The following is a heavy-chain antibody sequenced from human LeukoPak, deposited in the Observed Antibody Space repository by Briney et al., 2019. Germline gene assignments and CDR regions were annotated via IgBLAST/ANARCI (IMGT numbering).Heavy chain of an antibody. V-gene: IGHV4-39*01. D-gene: IGHD6-19*01. CDR1: GGSISSSSYF. CDR3: ARHIGSAQGGYFDY. CDR2: IYYSGNT. J-gene: IGHJ4*02. Sequence: PSETLSLTCTASGGSISSSSYFWGWIRQPPGKGLEWLGSIYYSGNTYYSPSLKSRVTISVDTSKNQFSLKLSSVTAADTAVYYCARHIGSAQGGYFDYWGQGTLVTVSS.